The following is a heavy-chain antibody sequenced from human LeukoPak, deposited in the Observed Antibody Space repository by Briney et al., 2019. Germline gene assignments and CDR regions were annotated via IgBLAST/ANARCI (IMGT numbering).Heavy chain of an antibody. J-gene: IGHJ4*01. D-gene: IGHD4-11*01. Sequence: GGSLRLSCAASGFSFSDYFMSWIRQAPGKRLEWVSHISTSGVDRYYADSVKGRFSVSRDNARNSLFLQINSLGAEDTAVYYCARAIVTTGLFDYWGRGTLVTVSS. V-gene: IGHV3-11*01. CDR1: GFSFSDYF. CDR2: ISTSGVDR. CDR3: ARAIVTTGLFDY.